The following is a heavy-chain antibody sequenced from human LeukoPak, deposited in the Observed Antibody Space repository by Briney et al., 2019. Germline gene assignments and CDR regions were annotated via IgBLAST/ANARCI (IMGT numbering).Heavy chain of an antibody. D-gene: IGHD6-13*01. Sequence: PGGSLRLSCVASGFTFNNYAMQWVRQAPGKGLEWVAVISYDGNNKYYAESVKGRFTITRGNSKNTLYLQMNSLRAEDTAVYYCAKYGAREPIAAAGTVDYWGQGTLVTVSS. J-gene: IGHJ4*02. CDR3: AKYGAREPIAAAGTVDY. V-gene: IGHV3-30-3*02. CDR1: GFTFNNYA. CDR2: ISYDGNNK.